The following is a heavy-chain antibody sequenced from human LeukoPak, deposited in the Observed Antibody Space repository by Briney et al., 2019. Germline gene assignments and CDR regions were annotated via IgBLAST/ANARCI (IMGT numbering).Heavy chain of an antibody. CDR2: ISGNNGNT. J-gene: IGHJ6*03. CDR1: GYTFTNYA. Sequence: GASVKVSCKASGYTFTNYAISWVRQAPGQGLEWMGWISGNNGNTNYAQNVQGRVTMTTDTSTSTAYMELRSLRSDDTAVYYCARDRFVGITIFGVDSPLYYYYYMDVWGKGTTVTVSS. V-gene: IGHV1-18*01. CDR3: ARDRFVGITIFGVDSPLYYYYYMDV. D-gene: IGHD3-3*01.